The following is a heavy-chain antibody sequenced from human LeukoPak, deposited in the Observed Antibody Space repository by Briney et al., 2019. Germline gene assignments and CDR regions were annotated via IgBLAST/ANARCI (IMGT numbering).Heavy chain of an antibody. CDR1: GFSFSSYS. V-gene: IGHV3-21*01. CDR2: ISTSSSYI. J-gene: IGHJ3*02. Sequence: GGSLRLSCAALGFSFSSYSMNWVRQAPGKGLEWVSSISTSSSYIYYAHSVKGRFTISRDNAKNSLYLQMNSLRAEDTAMYYCAKDRSAPHMLWNAFDIWGQGTMVTVSS. D-gene: IGHD2-8*01. CDR3: AKDRSAPHMLWNAFDI.